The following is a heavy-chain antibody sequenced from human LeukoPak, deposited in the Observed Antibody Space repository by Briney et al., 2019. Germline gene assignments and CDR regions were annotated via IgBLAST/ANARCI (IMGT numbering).Heavy chain of an antibody. Sequence: PGGSLRLSCAASGFTFSSYAMSWVRQAPGKGPEWVGFTRSKAYGGTTEYAASVKGRFTISRDDSKSIAYLQMKSLKTEDTGVYYCTRSRSIFGVVITPNDYWGQGTLVTVSS. CDR1: GFTFSSYA. D-gene: IGHD3-3*01. V-gene: IGHV3-49*04. CDR3: TRSRSIFGVVITPNDY. CDR2: TRSKAYGGTT. J-gene: IGHJ4*02.